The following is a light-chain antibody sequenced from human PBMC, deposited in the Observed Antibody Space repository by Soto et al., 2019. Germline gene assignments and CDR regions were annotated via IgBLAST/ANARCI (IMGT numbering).Light chain of an antibody. Sequence: EIVLTQSPGTLSVSPGERATLSCRASQSISSNYLAWYQQKPGQAPSLLIYGASSRATGIPDRFSGSGSGTDFTLTISRLEPEDSAIYDCQQYGSWTFGQGTKVQIK. CDR2: GAS. CDR1: QSISSNY. CDR3: QQYGSWT. J-gene: IGKJ1*01. V-gene: IGKV3-20*01.